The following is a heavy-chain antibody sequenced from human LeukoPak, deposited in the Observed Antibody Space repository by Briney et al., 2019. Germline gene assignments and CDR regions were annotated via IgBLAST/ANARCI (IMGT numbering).Heavy chain of an antibody. J-gene: IGHJ3*02. CDR2: IKGSGGGT. Sequence: GGSRRLSCAASGFTFSNYAMMWLRQAPGKGPEWVSAIKGSGGGTEYADSVRGRFTISRDNSKNTLYLQMNRLRVGDTAVYYCARDPNGDYVGAFDILGQGTMVTVSS. V-gene: IGHV3-23*01. CDR3: ARDPNGDYVGAFDI. D-gene: IGHD4-17*01. CDR1: GFTFSNYA.